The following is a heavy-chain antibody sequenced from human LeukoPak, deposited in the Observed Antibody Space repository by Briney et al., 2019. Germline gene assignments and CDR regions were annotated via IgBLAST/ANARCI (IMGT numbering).Heavy chain of an antibody. CDR1: GGSISNSDYS. Sequence: PSETLSLTCTVSGGSISNSDYSWGWIRQPPGKGLECIGTIYYSGSTYYKSSLKSRVTISVDTSKNQFSLKLSSVTAADTAVYYCAREAAAGTGGWFDPWGQGTLVTVSS. D-gene: IGHD6-13*01. CDR2: IYYSGST. V-gene: IGHV4-39*07. J-gene: IGHJ5*02. CDR3: AREAAAGTGGWFDP.